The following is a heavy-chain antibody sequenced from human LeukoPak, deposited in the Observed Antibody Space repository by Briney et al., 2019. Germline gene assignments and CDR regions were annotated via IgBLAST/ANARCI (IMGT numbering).Heavy chain of an antibody. J-gene: IGHJ4*02. CDR3: ARDFFAFGGVIALLDY. V-gene: IGHV3-7*01. D-gene: IGHD3-16*02. CDR2: IKLDGSEK. CDR1: GFTFSSYW. Sequence: GSLRLSCAASGFTFSSYWMSWVRQAPGKGLEWVANIKLDGSEKYYVDSVEGRFTISRDNAKKSLYLQMNSLRDEDTAVYYCARDFFAFGGVIALLDYWGQGTLVTVSS.